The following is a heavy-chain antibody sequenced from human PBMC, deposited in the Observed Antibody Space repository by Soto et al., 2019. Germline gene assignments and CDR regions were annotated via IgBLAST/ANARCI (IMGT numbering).Heavy chain of an antibody. V-gene: IGHV4-4*07. Sequence: SETLSLTCTVSDDFISSYYWNWIRQPAGKGLERIGRVSTNGATNYNPSLESRVTMSVDTSKNQFSLKLTSVTAADTAVYFCARADYEILTGSYAMDVWGQGTTVTVSS. CDR3: ARADYEILTGSYAMDV. J-gene: IGHJ6*02. D-gene: IGHD3-9*01. CDR2: VSTNGAT. CDR1: DDFISSYY.